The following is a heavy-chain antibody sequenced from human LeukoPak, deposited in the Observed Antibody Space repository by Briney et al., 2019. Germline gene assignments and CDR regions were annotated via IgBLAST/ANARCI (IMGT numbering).Heavy chain of an antibody. J-gene: IGHJ4*02. V-gene: IGHV3-66*01. CDR1: GFTVSSNY. Sequence: GGSLRLSCAASGFTVSSNYMSWVRQAPGKGLEWVSVIYSGGSTYYADSVKGRFTISRDNSKNTLYLQMNSLRAEDTAVYYCARDRHNAGKWYGSGSYYPSRNRYFDYWGQGTLVTVSS. D-gene: IGHD3-10*01. CDR2: IYSGGST. CDR3: ARDRHNAGKWYGSGSYYPSRNRYFDY.